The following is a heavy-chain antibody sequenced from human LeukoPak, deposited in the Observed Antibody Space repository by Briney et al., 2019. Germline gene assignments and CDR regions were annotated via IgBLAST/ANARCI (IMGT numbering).Heavy chain of an antibody. J-gene: IGHJ4*02. CDR2: ISGSGGYK. CDR1: GFTFSSYG. D-gene: IGHD3-10*01. CDR3: AKTYCSGSRYYFFY. V-gene: IGHV3-23*01. Sequence: GGSLRLSCAASGFTFSSYGMTWVRQAPGKGLEGVSGISGSGGYKNYADSVKGRFTISRDNSKNTLYLQMNSLRAEDTPVYYRAKTYCSGSRYYFFYCGQGTLVTASS.